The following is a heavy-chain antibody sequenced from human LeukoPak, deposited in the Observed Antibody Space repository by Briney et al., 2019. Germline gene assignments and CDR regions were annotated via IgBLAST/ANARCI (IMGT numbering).Heavy chain of an antibody. J-gene: IGHJ6*02. D-gene: IGHD3-3*01. CDR1: GFTFSNFW. CDR3: TREWVTILGGIYYYYGMDV. Sequence: PGGSLRLSCVGSGFTFSNFWMHWVRQAPGKGLVWVSRISSDGSSTTYADSVKGRFTISRDNAKNTLYLQMNSLRVEDTAVYYCTREWVTILGGIYYYYGMDVWGQGTTVTVSS. CDR2: ISSDGSST. V-gene: IGHV3-74*01.